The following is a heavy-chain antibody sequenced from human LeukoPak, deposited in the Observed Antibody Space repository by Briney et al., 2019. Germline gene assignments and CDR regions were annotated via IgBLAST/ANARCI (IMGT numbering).Heavy chain of an antibody. CDR1: GFTFSSYG. CDR3: ARDQRLSGWFDY. CDR2: ISGSGGST. Sequence: GGTLRLSCAASGFTFSSYGMSWVRQAPGKGLEWVSAISGSGGSTYYADSVKGRFTISRDNAKNSLYLQMNSLRAEDTAVYYCARDQRLSGWFDYWGQGTLVTVSS. J-gene: IGHJ4*02. D-gene: IGHD6-19*01. V-gene: IGHV3-23*01.